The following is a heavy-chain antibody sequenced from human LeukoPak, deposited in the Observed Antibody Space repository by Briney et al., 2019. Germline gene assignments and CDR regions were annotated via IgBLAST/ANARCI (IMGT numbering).Heavy chain of an antibody. Sequence: SETLSLTCTVSGGSISSSSYYWGWIRQPPGKGLEWIGSIYYSGSTYYNPSLKSRVTISVDTSKNQFSLKLSSVTAADTAVYYCARVGRSYYDSSGYYYLGYYYYGMDVWGQGTTVTVSS. CDR2: IYYSGST. CDR3: ARVGRSYYDSSGYYYLGYYYYGMDV. V-gene: IGHV4-39*07. J-gene: IGHJ6*02. D-gene: IGHD3-22*01. CDR1: GGSISSSSYY.